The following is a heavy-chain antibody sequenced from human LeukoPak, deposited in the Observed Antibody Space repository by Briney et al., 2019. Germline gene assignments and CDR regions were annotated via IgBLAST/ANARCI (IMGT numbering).Heavy chain of an antibody. CDR2: IYTSGST. V-gene: IGHV4-4*07. J-gene: IGHJ6*03. CDR1: GGSISSYY. Sequence: PSETLSLTCTVSGGSISSYYWSWIRQPAGKGLEWIGRIYTSGSTNYNPSLKSRVTISVDTSKNQFSLKLSSVTAADTAVYYCARVLSGISDILTGNYYYYMDVWGKGTTVTVSS. CDR3: ARVLSGISDILTGNYYYYMDV. D-gene: IGHD3-9*01.